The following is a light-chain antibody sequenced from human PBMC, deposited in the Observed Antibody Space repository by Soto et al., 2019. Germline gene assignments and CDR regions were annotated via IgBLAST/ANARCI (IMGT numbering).Light chain of an antibody. V-gene: IGLV2-23*03. CDR2: EGS. CDR3: CSYAGSSTFGSNVV. J-gene: IGLJ2*01. CDR1: SSDVGSYNL. Sequence: QSALTQPASVSGSPGQSITISCTGTSSDVGSYNLVSWYQQHPGEAPKLMIYEGSKRPSGVSNRFSGSKSGNTASLTISGLQAEDEADYYCCSYAGSSTFGSNVVFGGGTKLTVL.